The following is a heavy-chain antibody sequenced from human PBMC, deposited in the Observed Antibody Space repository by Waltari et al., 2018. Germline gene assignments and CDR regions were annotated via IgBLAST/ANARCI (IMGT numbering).Heavy chain of an antibody. D-gene: IGHD3-10*01. J-gene: IGHJ4*02. CDR1: GYTFTGYY. Sequence: QVQLVQSGAEVKKPGASVKVSCRASGYTFTGYYMHWVRQAPGQGLEWMGRINPNSGGTNYAQKFQSRVTMTRDTSISTAYMELSRLRSDDTAVYYCARSMVRGVIRPLYYWGQGTLVTVSS. CDR2: INPNSGGT. CDR3: ARSMVRGVIRPLYY. V-gene: IGHV1-2*06.